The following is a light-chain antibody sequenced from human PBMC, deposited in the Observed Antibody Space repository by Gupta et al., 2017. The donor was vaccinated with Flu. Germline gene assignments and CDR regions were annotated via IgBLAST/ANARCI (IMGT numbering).Light chain of an antibody. CDR2: GAS. CDR1: QSVSSNY. J-gene: IGKJ1*01. CDR3: QQYGSSPPWT. V-gene: IGKV3-20*01. Sequence: EIALTQSPGTLSLSPGERATLSCRASQSVSSNYLAWYQQKPGQAPRLLIYGASSRATGIPDRFSGSGSGTDFTLTISRLEPEDFAVYFCQQYGSSPPWTFGHGTKVDIK.